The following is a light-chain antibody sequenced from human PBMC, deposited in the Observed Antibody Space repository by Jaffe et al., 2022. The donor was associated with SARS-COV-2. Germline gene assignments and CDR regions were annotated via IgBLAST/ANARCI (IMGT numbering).Light chain of an antibody. V-gene: IGKV1-39*01. J-gene: IGKJ2*01. CDR1: QSFNSY. Sequence: DIQMTQSPPSLSASVGDRVTLTCRASQSFNSYLNWYQQKPGKAPRLLIYAASSLQSGVPSRFSGSGSGTDFTLTISSLQPEDFATYYCQQSFNTPYTFGQGTKLEIK. CDR2: AAS. CDR3: QQSFNTPYT.